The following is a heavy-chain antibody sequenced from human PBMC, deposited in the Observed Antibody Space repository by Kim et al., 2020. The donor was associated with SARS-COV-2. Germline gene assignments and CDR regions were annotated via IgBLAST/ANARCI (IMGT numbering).Heavy chain of an antibody. V-gene: IGHV3-15*01. CDR3: TTDRDDYGENYFDY. J-gene: IGHJ4*02. CDR2: IKSKTDGGTT. D-gene: IGHD4-17*01. Sequence: GGSLRLSCAASGFTFSNAWMSWVRQAPGKGLEWVGRIKSKTDGGTTDYAAPVKGRFTISRDDSKNTLYLQMNSLKTEDTAVYYCTTDRDDYGENYFDYWGQGTLVTVSS. CDR1: GFTFSNAW.